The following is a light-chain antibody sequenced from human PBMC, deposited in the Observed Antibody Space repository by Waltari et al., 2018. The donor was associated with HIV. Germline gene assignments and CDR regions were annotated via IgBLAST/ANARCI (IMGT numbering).Light chain of an antibody. J-gene: IGLJ1*01. Sequence: QSALTQPRSVSGSPGQSVTISCTGTSSAIGYFDYVSWYQQFPGKAPKVIIYEVNQRPSGVPGRFTGSKSGITASLTISGLQGEDEADYYCCSYAGAYTYVFGTGTKVTVL. CDR2: EVN. CDR1: SSAIGYFDY. CDR3: CSYAGAYTYV. V-gene: IGLV2-11*01.